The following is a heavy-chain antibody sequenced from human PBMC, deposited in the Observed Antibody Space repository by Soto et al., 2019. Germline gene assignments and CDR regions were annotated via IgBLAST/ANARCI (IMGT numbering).Heavy chain of an antibody. CDR2: ISGSGGST. CDR3: AKGRDIVVVVAALDY. J-gene: IGHJ4*02. Sequence: GGSLRLSCAASGFTFSSYAMSWVRQAPGKGLEWVSAISGSGGSTYYADSVKGRFTISRDNSKNTLYLQMNSLRAEDTAVYYCAKGRDIVVVVAALDYWGQGTLVTVSS. CDR1: GFTFSSYA. V-gene: IGHV3-23*01. D-gene: IGHD2-15*01.